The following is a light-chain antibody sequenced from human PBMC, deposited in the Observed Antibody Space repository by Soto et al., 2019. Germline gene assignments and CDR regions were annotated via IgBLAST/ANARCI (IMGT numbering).Light chain of an antibody. CDR2: AAY. CDR3: QQSYSTPYT. V-gene: IGKV1-39*01. CDR1: QSISNY. Sequence: DIQMTQSPSSLSASVGDRVTITCRATQSISNYLNWYQQKPGKAPKLLIYAAYSLQSGVPSRFSGSGSGTDFTLTISSLQREDFATYYCQQSYSTPYTFGQGTNLELK. J-gene: IGKJ2*01.